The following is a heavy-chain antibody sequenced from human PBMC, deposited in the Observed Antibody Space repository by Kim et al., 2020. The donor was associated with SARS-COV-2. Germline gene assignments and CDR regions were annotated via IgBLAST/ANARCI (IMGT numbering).Heavy chain of an antibody. CDR3: AKSRGAGVVVPAALDY. Sequence: GGSLRLSCAASGFTFNSYGMHWVRQAPGKGLEWVAVISYDGSNKYYADSVKGRFTISRDNSKNTLYLQMNSLRAEDTAVYYCAKSRGAGVVVPAALDYWGQGTLVTVSS. CDR2: ISYDGSNK. V-gene: IGHV3-30*18. D-gene: IGHD2-2*01. CDR1: GFTFNSYG. J-gene: IGHJ4*02.